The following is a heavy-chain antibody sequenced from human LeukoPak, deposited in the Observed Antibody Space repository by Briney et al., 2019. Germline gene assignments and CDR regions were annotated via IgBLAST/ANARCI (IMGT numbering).Heavy chain of an antibody. J-gene: IGHJ4*02. D-gene: IGHD6-19*01. CDR1: GFTFISYS. CDR2: ISSSSSYI. CDR3: ARAGWYEPADY. V-gene: IGHV3-21*01. Sequence: GGSLSLSCAASGFTFISYSMNWVRQAPGKGLEWVSSISSSSSYIYYADSVKGRFTISRDNAKNSLYLQMNSLRAEDTAVYYCARAGWYEPADYWGQGTRVTVSS.